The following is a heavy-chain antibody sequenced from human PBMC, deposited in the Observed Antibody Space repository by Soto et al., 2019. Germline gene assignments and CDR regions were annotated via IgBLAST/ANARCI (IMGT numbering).Heavy chain of an antibody. V-gene: IGHV3-30-3*01. Sequence: QVQLVESGGGVVQPGRSLRLSCATSGFTFYTFAMHWVRQAPGKGLEWVAVMSYDGSKEDYADSVKGRFTISRDNSQKTLYLQMNTLQAEDTAVYYCARDRTYNYENNGYFGHWGQGTLVTVAS. J-gene: IGHJ4*01. D-gene: IGHD3-22*01. CDR1: GFTFYTFA. CDR3: ARDRTYNYENNGYFGH. CDR2: MSYDGSKE.